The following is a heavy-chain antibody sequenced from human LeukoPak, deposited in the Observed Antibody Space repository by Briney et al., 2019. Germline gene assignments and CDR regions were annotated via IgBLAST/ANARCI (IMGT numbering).Heavy chain of an antibody. V-gene: IGHV3-15*01. D-gene: IGHD2-15*01. CDR1: GFTFSNAW. CDR2: IKSKTDGGTT. J-gene: IGHJ4*02. Sequence: GGSLRLPCAASGFTFSNAWMSWVRQAPGKGLEWVGRIKSKTDGGTTDYAAPVKGRFTISRDDSKNTLYLQMNSLRAEDTAVYYCAKDSRLSLYYWGQGTLVTVSS. CDR3: AKDSRLSLYY.